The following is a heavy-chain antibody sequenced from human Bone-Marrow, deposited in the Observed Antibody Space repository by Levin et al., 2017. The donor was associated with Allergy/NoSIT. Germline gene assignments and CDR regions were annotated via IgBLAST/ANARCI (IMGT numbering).Heavy chain of an antibody. CDR2: VYYSGST. CDR3: AGHVKIMGYFYGYGWFDP. D-gene: IGHD5-18*01. J-gene: IGHJ5*02. CDR1: GGSISTTDYN. Sequence: SETLSLTCSVSGGSISTTDYNWAWIRQSPGKGLEWIGSVYYSGSTFYNPSLKSRLTISVDTSINQFSLKLNAVTAADTAVYYCAGHVKIMGYFYGYGWFDPWGQGTLVTVSS. V-gene: IGHV4-39*01.